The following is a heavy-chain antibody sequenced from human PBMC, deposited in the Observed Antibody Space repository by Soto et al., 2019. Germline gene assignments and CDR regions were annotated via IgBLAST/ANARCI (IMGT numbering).Heavy chain of an antibody. D-gene: IGHD4-4*01. V-gene: IGHV3-23*01. J-gene: IGHJ4*02. CDR1: GFTFSSHA. CDR3: AKVEDYSNG. CDR2: ISGSGGST. Sequence: QPGGSLRLSSAASGFTFSSHAMRCARQAPGKGLEWVSAISGSGGSTYYADSVKGRFTISRDNSKNTLYLQMNSLRAEDTAVYYCAKVEDYSNGGGQGTLVTVSS.